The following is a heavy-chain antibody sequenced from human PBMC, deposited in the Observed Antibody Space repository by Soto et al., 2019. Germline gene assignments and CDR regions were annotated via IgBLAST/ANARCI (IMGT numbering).Heavy chain of an antibody. CDR1: GFTFSTYA. CDR3: AHPRGYGVFDAYDI. V-gene: IGHV3-23*01. D-gene: IGHD4-17*01. CDR2: ISRDAYDI. Sequence: GALILSCAASGFTFSTYAMSWVRQAPGKGLEWVSAISRDAYDIYYADSVKGRFTISRDNSKHMLYLQMNSLRTEDTAVYYCAHPRGYGVFDAYDIWGQGAMVT. J-gene: IGHJ3*02.